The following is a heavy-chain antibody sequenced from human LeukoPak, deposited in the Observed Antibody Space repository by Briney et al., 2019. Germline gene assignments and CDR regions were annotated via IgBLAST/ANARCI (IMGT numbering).Heavy chain of an antibody. V-gene: IGHV3-23*01. J-gene: IGHJ4*02. CDR3: ANLGRHYYDSSGYYSPLDY. D-gene: IGHD3-22*01. CDR2: ISGSGGST. CDR1: GFTFSSYA. Sequence: GGSLRLSCAASGFTFSSYAMSWVRQAPGKGLEWVSAISGSGGSTYYADSVKGRFTISRDNSKNTLYLQMNSLRAEDTAVYYCANLGRHYYDSSGYYSPLDYWGQGTLVTVSS.